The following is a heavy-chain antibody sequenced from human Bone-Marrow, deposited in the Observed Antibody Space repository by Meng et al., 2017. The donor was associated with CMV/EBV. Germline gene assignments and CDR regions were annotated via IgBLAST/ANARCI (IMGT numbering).Heavy chain of an antibody. V-gene: IGHV1-24*01. CDR1: GYTLTELS. Sequence: QVQRVQSGAEVKKPGASVKVSCKVSGYTLTELSMHWVRQAPGKGLEWMGGFDPEDGETIYAQKFQGRVTITADESTSTAYMELSSLRSEDTAVYYCARDVAARPYIYDYWGQGTLVTVSS. J-gene: IGHJ4*02. CDR2: FDPEDGET. D-gene: IGHD6-6*01. CDR3: ARDVAARPYIYDY.